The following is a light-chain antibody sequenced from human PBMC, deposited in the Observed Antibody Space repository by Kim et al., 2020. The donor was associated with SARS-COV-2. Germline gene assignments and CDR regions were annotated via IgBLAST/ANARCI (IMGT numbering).Light chain of an antibody. CDR3: QSADSSGTVV. CDR2: KDS. CDR1: ALPKQY. V-gene: IGLV3-25*03. J-gene: IGLJ2*01. Sequence: SYELTQPLSVSVSPGQTARITCSGDALPKQYAYWYQQKPGQAPVLVIYKDSERPSGIPERFSGSSSGTTVTLTISGVQAEDEADYYCQSADSSGTVVFGGGTQLTVL.